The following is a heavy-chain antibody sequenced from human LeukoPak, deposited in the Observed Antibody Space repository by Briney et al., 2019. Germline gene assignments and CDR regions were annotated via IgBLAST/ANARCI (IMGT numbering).Heavy chain of an antibody. J-gene: IGHJ4*02. CDR3: ASAPPRYCSSTSCYSFDY. Sequence: ASVKVSCKASGYTFTGYYMHWVRQAPGQGLEWMGWINPNSGSTNYAQKFQGRVTMTRDTSISTAYMELSRLRSDDTAVYYCASAPPRYCSSTSCYSFDYWGQGTLVTVSS. CDR1: GYTFTGYY. CDR2: INPNSGST. D-gene: IGHD2-2*01. V-gene: IGHV1-2*02.